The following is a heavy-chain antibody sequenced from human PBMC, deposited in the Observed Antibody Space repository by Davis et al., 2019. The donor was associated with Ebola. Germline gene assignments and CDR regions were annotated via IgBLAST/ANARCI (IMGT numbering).Heavy chain of an antibody. CDR2: IYPGDSDT. J-gene: IGHJ6*02. D-gene: IGHD2-2*01. CDR1: GYSFTSYW. Sequence: PGGSLRLSCKGSGYSFTSYWIGWVRQMPGKGLEWMGIIYPGDSDTRYSPSFQGQVTISADKSISTAYLQWSSLKASDTAMYYCARQPRFQYCSSTSCSHYYYYGMDVWGQGTTVTVSS. V-gene: IGHV5-51*01. CDR3: ARQPRFQYCSSTSCSHYYYYGMDV.